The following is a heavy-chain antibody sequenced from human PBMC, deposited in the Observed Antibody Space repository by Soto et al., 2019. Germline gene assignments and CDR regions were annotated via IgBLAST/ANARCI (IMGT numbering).Heavy chain of an antibody. V-gene: IGHV3-53*01. CDR2: IYSGGST. J-gene: IGHJ6*02. CDR1: GFTVSSNY. CDR3: ARQYQVVPADTYYYYYGMGV. Sequence: GGSLRLSCAASGFTVSSNYMSWVRQAPGKGLEWVSVIYSGGSTYYADSVKGRFTISRDNSKNTLYLQMNSLRAEDTAVYYCARQYQVVPADTYYYYYGMGVWGQGTTVTVSS. D-gene: IGHD2-2*01.